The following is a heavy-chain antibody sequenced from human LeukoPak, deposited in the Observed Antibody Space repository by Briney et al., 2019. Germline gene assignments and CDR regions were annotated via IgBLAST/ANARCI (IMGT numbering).Heavy chain of an antibody. CDR3: AREPTSPNWNDGAFDI. CDR1: GYTFTSYY. V-gene: IGHV1-46*01. J-gene: IGHJ3*02. Sequence: ASVKVSCKASGYTFTSYYMHWVRQAPGQGLEWMGIINPSGGSTSYAQKFQGRVTMTRDTSTSTVYMELSSLRSEDTAVYYCAREPTSPNWNDGAFDIWGQGTMVTVSS. CDR2: INPSGGST. D-gene: IGHD1-1*01.